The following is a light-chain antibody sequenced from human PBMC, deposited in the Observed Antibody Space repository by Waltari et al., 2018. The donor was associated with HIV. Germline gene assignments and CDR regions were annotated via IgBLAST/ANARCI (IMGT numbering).Light chain of an antibody. CDR1: QTVSSNY. CDR3: QQYGSSPYT. CDR2: SAS. Sequence: DIVLPQSPGTLSVSPGARATMSCRASQTVSSNYLAWYHQKPGQTPRLLIYSASSRATGIPDRFSGSGSGTDFTLTISRLEPEDFAVYYCQQYGSSPYTFGQGDQAGDQT. V-gene: IGKV3-20*01. J-gene: IGKJ2*01.